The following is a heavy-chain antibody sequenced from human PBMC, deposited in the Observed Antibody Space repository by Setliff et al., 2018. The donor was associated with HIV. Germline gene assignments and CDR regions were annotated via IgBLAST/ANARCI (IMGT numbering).Heavy chain of an antibody. Sequence: ASVKVSCKVSGYTFTDYYMHWVQQAPGKGLEWMGLVDPEDGETIYAEKFQGRFTISRDDAKTSLNLQMNSLKVEDTAIYFCARGSPGVVIIPDSWGQGTLVPSPQ. CDR2: VDPEDGET. V-gene: IGHV1-69-2*01. J-gene: IGHJ5*02. CDR1: GYTFTDYY. D-gene: IGHD3-22*01. CDR3: ARGSPGVVIIPDS.